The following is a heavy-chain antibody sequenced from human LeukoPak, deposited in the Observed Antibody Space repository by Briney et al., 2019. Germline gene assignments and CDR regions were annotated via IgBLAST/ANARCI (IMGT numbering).Heavy chain of an antibody. Sequence: SETLSLTCTVSGDSISTYYWSWIRQPPKKGLEWIGYIYYSGRTNYNPSLKSRVTISIDTSKNQFSLKLSSVTAADTAVYYCARHFPSYYDSSGPFDYWGQGTLVTVSS. CDR3: ARHFPSYYDSSGPFDY. J-gene: IGHJ4*02. V-gene: IGHV4-59*08. D-gene: IGHD3-22*01. CDR1: GDSISTYY. CDR2: IYYSGRT.